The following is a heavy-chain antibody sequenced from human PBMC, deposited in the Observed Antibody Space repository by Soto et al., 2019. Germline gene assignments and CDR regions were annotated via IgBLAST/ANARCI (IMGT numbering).Heavy chain of an antibody. J-gene: IGHJ5*02. D-gene: IGHD2-15*01. Sequence: LRLSCVGSGFTFGNYAMSWVRQAPGKGLEWVSSITGIDGRTYYADSVKGRFTISRDNPKNTLYLQMNNLRAEDTAMFYCAKDRGPYCSGGICYPPSWFDPWGQGTQVTVSS. CDR1: GFTFGNYA. CDR2: ITGIDGRT. V-gene: IGHV3-23*01. CDR3: AKDRGPYCSGGICYPPSWFDP.